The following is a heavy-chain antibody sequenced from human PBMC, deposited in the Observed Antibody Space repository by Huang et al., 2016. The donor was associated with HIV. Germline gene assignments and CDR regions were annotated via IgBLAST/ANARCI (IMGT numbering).Heavy chain of an antibody. CDR2: IDYRGAT. D-gene: IGHD2-8*02. CDR1: GGPISNSSHY. Sequence: QLQLQESGPGLVKPSETLSLTCTVSGGPISNSSHYWGWIRQPPGKGLEWIGSIDYRGATHHNPPLKSRVTMSVDASKSQISLNLISVTAADTALYYCVGYCTGGTCFEAFDIWGQGTRVTVSS. J-gene: IGHJ3*02. CDR3: VGYCTGGTCFEAFDI. V-gene: IGHV4-39*01.